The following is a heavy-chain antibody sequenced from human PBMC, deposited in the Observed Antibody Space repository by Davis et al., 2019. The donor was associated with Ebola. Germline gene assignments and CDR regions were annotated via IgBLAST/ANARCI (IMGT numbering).Heavy chain of an antibody. V-gene: IGHV4-59*01. CDR3: ARSHSDWLLPFDY. J-gene: IGHJ4*02. Sequence: MPSETLSLTCTVSGGSISSYYWSWIRQPPGKGLEWIGHLYYSGYTSYNRSLMSRVTMSLDTSKNQFSLRLNSVTAADTGVYYCARSHSDWLLPFDYWGQGTLATVSS. CDR2: LYYSGYT. CDR1: GGSISSYY. D-gene: IGHD3-9*01.